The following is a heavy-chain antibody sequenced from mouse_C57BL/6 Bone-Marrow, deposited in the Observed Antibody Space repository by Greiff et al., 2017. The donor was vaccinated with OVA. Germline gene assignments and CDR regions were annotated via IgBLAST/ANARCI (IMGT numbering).Heavy chain of an antibody. CDR1: GYTFTDYN. CDR2: INPNNGGT. CDR3: ARSLYYGNLGRFAY. D-gene: IGHD2-1*01. Sequence: EVQLQQSGPELVKPGASVKIPCKASGYTFTDYNMDWVKQSHGKSLEWIGDINPNNGGTIYNQKFKGKATLTVDKSSSTAYMELRSLTSEDTAVYYCARSLYYGNLGRFAYWGQGTLVTVSA. V-gene: IGHV1-18*01. J-gene: IGHJ3*01.